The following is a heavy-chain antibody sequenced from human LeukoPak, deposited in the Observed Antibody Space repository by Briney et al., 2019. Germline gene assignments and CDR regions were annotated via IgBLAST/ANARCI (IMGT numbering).Heavy chain of an antibody. Sequence: SQTLSLTCAISGDSLFTNSVAWNWIRQSPSRGLEWLGRTYYRSKWSFDYALSVKSRITISADTSKNHFSLQLSSVTPDDTALYYCARGKYSSFDNWGQGTLVTDTS. CDR3: ARGKYSSFDN. V-gene: IGHV6-1*01. CDR2: TYYRSKWSF. J-gene: IGHJ4*02. D-gene: IGHD2-21*01. CDR1: GDSLFTNSVA.